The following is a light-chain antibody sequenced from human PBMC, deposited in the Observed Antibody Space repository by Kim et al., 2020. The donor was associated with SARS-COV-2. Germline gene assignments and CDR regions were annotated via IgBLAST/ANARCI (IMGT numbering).Light chain of an antibody. J-gene: IGLJ2*01. CDR2: KDS. V-gene: IGLV3-25*03. Sequence: SYELTQPPSVSVSPGQTARITCSGDALPKQYAYWYQQKPGQAPVLVIYKDSERPSGIPERFSGSSSGTTVTLTISGVQAEDEADYYCPSADSSVTYGDVV. CDR1: ALPKQY. CDR3: PSADSSVTYGDVV.